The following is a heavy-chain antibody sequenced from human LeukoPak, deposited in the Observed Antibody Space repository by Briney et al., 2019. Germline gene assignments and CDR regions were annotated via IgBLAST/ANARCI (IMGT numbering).Heavy chain of an antibody. CDR3: TTDVSSYDFWSGYYSGS. J-gene: IGHJ5*02. CDR2: IKSKTDGGTT. D-gene: IGHD3-3*01. CDR1: GFTFSNAW. Sequence: KPGGSLRLSCAASGFTFSNAWMSWVRQAPGKGLEWVGRIKSKTDGGTTDYAAPVKGRFTISRDDSKSTLYLQMNSLKTEDTAVYYCTTDVSSYDFWSGYYSGSWGQGTLVTVSS. V-gene: IGHV3-15*01.